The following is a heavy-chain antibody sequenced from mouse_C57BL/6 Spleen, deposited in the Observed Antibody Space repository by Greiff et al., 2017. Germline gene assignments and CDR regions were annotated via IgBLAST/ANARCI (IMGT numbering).Heavy chain of an antibody. J-gene: IGHJ4*01. CDR2: IDPETGGT. CDR1: GYTFTDYE. V-gene: IGHV1-15*01. CDR3: TTAYGYDNAMDY. D-gene: IGHD2-2*01. Sequence: QVQLQQSGAELVRPGASVTLSCKASGYTFTDYEMHWVKQTPVHGLEWIGAIDPETGGTAYNQKFKGKAILTADKSSSTAYMELRSLTSEDSAVYYCTTAYGYDNAMDYWGQGTSVTVSS.